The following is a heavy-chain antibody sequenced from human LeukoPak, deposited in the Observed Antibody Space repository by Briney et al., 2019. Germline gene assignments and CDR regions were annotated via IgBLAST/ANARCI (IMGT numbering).Heavy chain of an antibody. V-gene: IGHV1-18*04. CDR3: ARGGFGFPDDAFDI. J-gene: IGHJ3*02. CDR2: ISAYNGNT. Sequence: GASVKVSCKASGYTFTSYGISWVRQAPGQGLEWMGWISAYNGNTNYAQKLQGRVTMTTDTSTSTAYMELRNLRSDDTAVYCCARGGFGFPDDAFDIWGQGTMVTVSS. CDR1: GYTFTSYG. D-gene: IGHD3-10*01.